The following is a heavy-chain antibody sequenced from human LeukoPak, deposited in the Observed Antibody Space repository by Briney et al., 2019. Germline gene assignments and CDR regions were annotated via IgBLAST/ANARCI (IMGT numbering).Heavy chain of an antibody. V-gene: IGHV4-34*01. CDR3: AREGYGDSFDY. D-gene: IGHD4-17*01. CDR2: INHSGST. Sequence: KPSETLSLTCAVYGGSFSGYYWSWIRQPPGKGLEWIGEINHSGSTNYNPSLKSRVTISVDTSKNQFSLKLSSVTAADTAVYYCAREGYGDSFDYWGQGTLVTVSS. J-gene: IGHJ4*02. CDR1: GGSFSGYY.